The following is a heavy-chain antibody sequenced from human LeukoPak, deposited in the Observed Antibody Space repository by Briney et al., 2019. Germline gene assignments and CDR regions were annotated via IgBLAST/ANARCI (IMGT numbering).Heavy chain of an antibody. D-gene: IGHD3-10*01. CDR2: INPSGGST. V-gene: IGHV1-46*01. CDR1: GYTFTSYY. Sequence: ASVKVSCKASGYTFTSYYMHWVRQAPGQGLEWMGIINPSGGSTSYAQKFQGRVTMTRDTSTSTVYMELSRLRSEDTAVYYCARERPGGGDAFDIWGQGTMVTVSS. J-gene: IGHJ3*02. CDR3: ARERPGGGDAFDI.